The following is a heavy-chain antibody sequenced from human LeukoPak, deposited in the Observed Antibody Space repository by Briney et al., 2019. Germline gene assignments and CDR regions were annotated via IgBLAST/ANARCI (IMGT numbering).Heavy chain of an antibody. CDR1: GFPFSIYG. V-gene: IGHV3-23*01. CDR3: AKAQLGGYNYAPLDS. CDR2: SGGDGRT. J-gene: IGHJ4*02. Sequence: RGSLRLSCSASGFPFSIYGMNWVRQAPGKGLEWVSASGGDGRTYYADSVRGRFTISRDDSKNTLYLQMNSLRAEDTAVYYCAKAQLGGYNYAPLDSWGQGTLVTVSS. D-gene: IGHD5-18*01.